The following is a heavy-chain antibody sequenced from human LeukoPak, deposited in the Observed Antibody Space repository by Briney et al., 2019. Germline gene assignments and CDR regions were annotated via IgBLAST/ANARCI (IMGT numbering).Heavy chain of an antibody. J-gene: IGHJ4*02. Sequence: GASVKVSCKASGYIFTTYGMSWVRQAPGRGLEWMGWINTNTGNPTYAQGFTGRFGFSLDTSVSTAYLQINSLEAADTAVYYCARVPLSRRDGYNCSFWSQGTLVTVSS. D-gene: IGHD5-24*01. CDR2: INTNTGNP. CDR1: GYIFTTYG. CDR3: ARVPLSRRDGYNCSF. V-gene: IGHV7-4-1*02.